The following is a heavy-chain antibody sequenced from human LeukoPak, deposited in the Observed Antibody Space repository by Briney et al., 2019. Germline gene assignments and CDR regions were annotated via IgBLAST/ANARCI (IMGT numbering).Heavy chain of an antibody. CDR2: ISGNGAST. V-gene: IGHV3-23*01. Sequence: GGSLRLSCAASGFTFSSYAVAWVRQAPGKGLEWVSTISGNGASTYYADSARGQLTVSRDNLKDTVYLHMTNLRAEDTAVYYCWGYHYYGSGRDAFEIWGPGTMVTVSS. CDR1: GFTFSSYA. D-gene: IGHD3-10*01. J-gene: IGHJ3*02. CDR3: WGYHYYGSGRDAFEI.